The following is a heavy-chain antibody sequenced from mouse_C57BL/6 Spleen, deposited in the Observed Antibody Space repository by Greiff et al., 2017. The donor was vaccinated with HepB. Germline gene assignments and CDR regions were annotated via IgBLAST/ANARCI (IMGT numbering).Heavy chain of an antibody. D-gene: IGHD2-4*01. Sequence: VQLQQSGAELVRPGTSVKVSCKASGYAFTNYLLEWVKQRPGQGLEWIGVINPGSGGTNYNEKFKGKATLTADKSSSTAYMQLSSLTSEDSAVYFCARWDYDRFAYWGQGTLVTVSA. CDR2: INPGSGGT. CDR3: ARWDYDRFAY. J-gene: IGHJ3*01. CDR1: GYAFTNYL. V-gene: IGHV1-54*01.